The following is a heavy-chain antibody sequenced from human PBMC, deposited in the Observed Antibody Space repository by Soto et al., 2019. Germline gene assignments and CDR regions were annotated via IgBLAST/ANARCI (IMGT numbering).Heavy chain of an antibody. J-gene: IGHJ4*02. V-gene: IGHV5-10-1*01. Sequence: GESLKISCKGSGYTFTSYWISWVRQMPGKGLEWMGRIDPTDSYTKYNPSFQGHVTISTDKSINTAYLQWSSLRASDTAMYYCARTLVYCSSPSCQNFDYWGQGTLVTVSS. CDR1: GYTFTSYW. D-gene: IGHD2-2*01. CDR2: IDPTDSYT. CDR3: ARTLVYCSSPSCQNFDY.